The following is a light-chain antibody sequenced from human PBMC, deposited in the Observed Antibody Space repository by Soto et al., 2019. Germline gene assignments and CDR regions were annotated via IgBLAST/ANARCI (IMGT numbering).Light chain of an antibody. CDR2: GAS. CDR3: QHYDSLPIT. CDR1: QGIGNA. Sequence: AIQMTQSPSSLSASVGDRVTISCPASQGIGNALGWYQQKPGKPPKVLIYGASNLQSGVPPRFSGSGSGTDFTVIISRLEPEDFAVFYCQHYDSLPITFGQGTRLEIK. V-gene: IGKV1-13*02. J-gene: IGKJ5*01.